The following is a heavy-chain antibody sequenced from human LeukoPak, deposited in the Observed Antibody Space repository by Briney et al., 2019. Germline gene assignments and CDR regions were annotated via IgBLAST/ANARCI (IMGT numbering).Heavy chain of an antibody. J-gene: IGHJ6*02. CDR1: GYTFTSYD. CDR3: ASQRGYSGYDPDYYYYGMDV. V-gene: IGHV1-8*01. D-gene: IGHD5-12*01. CDR2: MNPNSGNT. Sequence: ASVKVSCKASGYTFTSYDINWVRQATGQGLEWMGWMNPNSGNTGYAQKFQGRVTMTRNTSISTAYMELSSLRSEDTAVYYCASQRGYSGYDPDYYYYGMDVWGQGTTVTVSS.